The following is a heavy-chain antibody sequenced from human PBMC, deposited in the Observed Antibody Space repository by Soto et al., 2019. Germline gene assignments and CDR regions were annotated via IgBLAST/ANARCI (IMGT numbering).Heavy chain of an antibody. Sequence: QVQLVQSGAEVKKPGASVKVSCKASGYTFTSYGISWVRQAPGQGLEWMGWLSAYNGNTNYAQKLQGRVTMTTDTSTSTAYMELRSLRSDDTAVYYCARDGYYDSSGYNYYYYGMDVWGQGTTVTVSS. D-gene: IGHD3-22*01. CDR3: ARDGYYDSSGYNYYYYGMDV. CDR2: LSAYNGNT. CDR1: GYTFTSYG. J-gene: IGHJ6*02. V-gene: IGHV1-18*04.